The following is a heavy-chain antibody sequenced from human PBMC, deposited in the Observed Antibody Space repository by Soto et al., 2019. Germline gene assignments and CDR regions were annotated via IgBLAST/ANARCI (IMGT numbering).Heavy chain of an antibody. CDR2: INGGNGHT. Sequence: GSVKVSFKACGYPFSTYALHLVRQAPGQGLEWMGWINGGNGHTRYSQKFKDRVTISRDTPASTAYMELRGLRSEDTALYYCARGKGMEENYYYYGMDVWGQGTTVTVSS. CDR3: ARGKGMEENYYYYGMDV. CDR1: GYPFSTYA. V-gene: IGHV1-3*01. J-gene: IGHJ6*02. D-gene: IGHD1-1*01.